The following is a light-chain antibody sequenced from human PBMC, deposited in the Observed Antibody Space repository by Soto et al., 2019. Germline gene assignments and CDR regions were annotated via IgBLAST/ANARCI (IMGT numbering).Light chain of an antibody. CDR3: QQYNSYSVT. CDR2: DAS. CDR1: QSISSR. J-gene: IGKJ1*01. Sequence: DIQMTQSPSTLSASVGDRVTITCRASQSISSRLAWYQQKPGKAPKLLIYDASSLESGVPSRFSGSGPGTEFTLTISSLQPDDFATYYCQQYNSYSVTFGQGTKVDI. V-gene: IGKV1-5*01.